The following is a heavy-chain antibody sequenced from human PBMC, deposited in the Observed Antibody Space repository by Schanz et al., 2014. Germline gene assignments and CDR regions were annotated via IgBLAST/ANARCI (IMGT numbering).Heavy chain of an antibody. CDR3: ARVQDDILTGSEYYYGMDV. CDR2: ISPYNGNT. V-gene: IGHV1-18*01. CDR1: GGTFSSYT. Sequence: QLQLVQSGAEVKKPGSPVKVSCTASGGTFSSYTISWVRQAPGQGLEWMGWISPYNGNTNYAPKVQGRVTMTTDTSTSTAYMELRSLRSDDTAVYYCARVQDDILTGSEYYYGMDVWGQGTTVTVSS. J-gene: IGHJ6*02. D-gene: IGHD3-9*01.